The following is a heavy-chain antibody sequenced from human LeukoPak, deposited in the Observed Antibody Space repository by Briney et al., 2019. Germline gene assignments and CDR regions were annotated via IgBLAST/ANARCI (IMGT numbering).Heavy chain of an antibody. CDR1: GYSFTSYW. D-gene: IGHD3-10*01. CDR2: IYPGDSDT. V-gene: IGHV5-51*01. Sequence: GESLKISCKGSGYSFTSYWIGWVRQMPGKGLEWMGIIYPGDSDTRYSPSFQGQVTISADKSISTAYLQWSSPKASDTAMYYCARSSMVRGPGSFYDYWGQGTLVTVSS. J-gene: IGHJ4*02. CDR3: ARSSMVRGPGSFYDY.